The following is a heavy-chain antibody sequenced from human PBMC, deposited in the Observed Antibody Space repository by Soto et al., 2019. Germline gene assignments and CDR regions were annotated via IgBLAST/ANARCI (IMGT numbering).Heavy chain of an antibody. D-gene: IGHD3-16*01. Sequence: SETLSLTCSVSGGSISSGDYYWSWISQPPGKGLEWIGYIYYSGSTNYNPSLKSRVTISVDTSKNQFSLKLSSVTAADTAVYYCAREVDGGHYYYYGMDVWGQGTTVTVSS. CDR3: AREVDGGHYYYYGMDV. CDR2: IYYSGST. V-gene: IGHV4-61*08. J-gene: IGHJ6*02. CDR1: GGSISSGDYY.